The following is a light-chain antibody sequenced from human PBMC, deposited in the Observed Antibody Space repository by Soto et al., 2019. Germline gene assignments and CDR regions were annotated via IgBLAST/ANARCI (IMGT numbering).Light chain of an antibody. V-gene: IGLV1-40*01. CDR3: QSYDSSLSISVV. Sequence: QSVLTQPPSVSGAPGQRVTISCTGSSSNIGAGYDVHWYQQLPGTAPKLLIFGDSDRPSGVSDRFSGSKSGTSASLAITGLQAEDEADYYCQSYDSSLSISVVFGGGTKVTVL. CDR2: GDS. J-gene: IGLJ2*01. CDR1: SSNIGAGYD.